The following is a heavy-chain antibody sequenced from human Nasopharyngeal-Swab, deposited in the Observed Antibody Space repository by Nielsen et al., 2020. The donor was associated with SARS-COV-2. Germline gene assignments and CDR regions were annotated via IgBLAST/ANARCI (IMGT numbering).Heavy chain of an antibody. CDR1: GFTFTNYE. D-gene: IGHD3-10*01. V-gene: IGHV3-48*03. J-gene: IGHJ4*02. Sequence: GESLKISCAVSGFTFTNYEIHWVRQAPGKGLEWVSYIGISGSPKYYADSVKGRFTISRDNAKNSLSLQMNSLRAEDTAVYYCARDVRRGFDSWGQGTLVTVSS. CDR2: IGISGSPK. CDR3: ARDVRRGFDS.